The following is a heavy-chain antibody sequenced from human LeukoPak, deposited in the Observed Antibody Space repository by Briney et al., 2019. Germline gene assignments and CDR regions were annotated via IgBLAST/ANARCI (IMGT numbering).Heavy chain of an antibody. Sequence: PSETLSLTCAVYGGSFSGYYWSWIRQPPGKGLEWIGEINHSGSTNYNPSLKSRVTISVDTSKNQFSLKLSSVTAVDTAVYYCARGRLYYYGSGSYHFDYWGQGTLVTASS. CDR3: ARGRLYYYGSGSYHFDY. CDR2: INHSGST. D-gene: IGHD3-10*01. V-gene: IGHV4-34*01. CDR1: GGSFSGYY. J-gene: IGHJ4*02.